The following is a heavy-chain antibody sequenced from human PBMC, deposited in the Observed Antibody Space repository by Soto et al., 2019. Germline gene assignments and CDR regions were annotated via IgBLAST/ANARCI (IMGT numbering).Heavy chain of an antibody. CDR2: ISGSGDST. V-gene: IGHV3-23*01. Sequence: GGSLRLSCAASGFTFSSYAMGWVRQGPGKGLEWVSTISGSGDSTYYADSVKGRFTISKDNSKNTLSLQMNSLRVEDTAVYYCAKSGQSSWANMDVWGQGTTVTVSS. CDR3: AKSGQSSWANMDV. D-gene: IGHD2-2*01. J-gene: IGHJ6*02. CDR1: GFTFSSYA.